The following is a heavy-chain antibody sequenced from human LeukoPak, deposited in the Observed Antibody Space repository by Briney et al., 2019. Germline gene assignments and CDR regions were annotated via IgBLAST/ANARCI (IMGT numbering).Heavy chain of an antibody. CDR3: ARDAYCGGDCYFDY. CDR1: GFTFSPYS. CDR2: ISSGSSYI. D-gene: IGHD2-21*02. J-gene: IGHJ4*02. V-gene: IGHV3-21*01. Sequence: GGSLRLSCAASGFTFSPYSMHWVRQAPGKGLEWVSSISSGSSYISYAASVKGRFTISRDNAKNSVYLQMNSLRAEDTAFYYCARDAYCGGDCYFDYWGQGTLVTVSS.